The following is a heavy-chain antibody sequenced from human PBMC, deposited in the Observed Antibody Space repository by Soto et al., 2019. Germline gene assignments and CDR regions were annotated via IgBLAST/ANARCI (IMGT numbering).Heavy chain of an antibody. D-gene: IGHD3-10*01. V-gene: IGHV3-49*03. CDR1: GLTCGDYA. J-gene: IGHJ4*02. CDR2: IRSKAYGGRT. CDR3: TSSVYDGPGPLDS. Sequence: PGGSLRLSCPASGLTCGDYAMSCFRQAPGKGLEWVGFIRSKAYGGRTEYAASVKGRFTISRDDSKSIAYLQMNSLKTEDPAVYYCTSSVYDGPGPLDSWGQGTLVTVSS.